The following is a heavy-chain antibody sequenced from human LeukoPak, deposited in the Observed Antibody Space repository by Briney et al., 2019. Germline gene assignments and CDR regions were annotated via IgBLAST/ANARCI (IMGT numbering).Heavy chain of an antibody. CDR2: INHSGST. J-gene: IGHJ4*02. Sequence: SETLSLTCTVSGGSISSRNYYWSWIRQPPGNGLEWIGEINHSGSTNYNPALKSRVTISVDTSKNQFSLKLSSVTAADTAVYYCASGSSSWHGMPPYFDYWGQGTLVTVSS. V-gene: IGHV4-39*07. CDR1: GGSISSRNYY. CDR3: ASGSSSWHGMPPYFDY. D-gene: IGHD6-13*01.